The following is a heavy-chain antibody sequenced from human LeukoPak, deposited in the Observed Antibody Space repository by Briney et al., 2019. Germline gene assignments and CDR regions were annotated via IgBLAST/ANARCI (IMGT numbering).Heavy chain of an antibody. CDR2: IYHSGST. J-gene: IGHJ2*01. CDR1: GGSISSSNW. V-gene: IGHV4-4*02. CDR3: ARDTVDTANWYFDL. Sequence: KTSETLSLTCAVSGGSISSSNWWSWVRQPPGKGLEWIGEIYHSGSTNYNPSLKSRVTISVDKSKNQFSLKLSSVTAADTAVYYCARDTVDTANWYFDLWGRGTLVTVSS. D-gene: IGHD5-18*01.